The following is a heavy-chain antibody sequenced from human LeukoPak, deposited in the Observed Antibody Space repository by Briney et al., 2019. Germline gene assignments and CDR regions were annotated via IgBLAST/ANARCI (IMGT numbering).Heavy chain of an antibody. J-gene: IGHJ4*02. D-gene: IGHD5-24*01. CDR1: GFTFNNPW. CDR3: TTRLNRDGFRWAYDY. CDR2: IKSETDGGTE. V-gene: IGHV3-15*01. Sequence: PGESLTLSCAASGFTFNNPWMSWVRQAPGKGLEWVARIKSETDGGTEDYAAPVKGRFTISRDDSKHTLYLQMNSLQTEDTGVYYCTTRLNRDGFRWAYDYWGQGTLVTVSS.